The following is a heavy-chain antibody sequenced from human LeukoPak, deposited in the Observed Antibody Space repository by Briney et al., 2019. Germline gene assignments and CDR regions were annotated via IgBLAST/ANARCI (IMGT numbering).Heavy chain of an antibody. Sequence: ASVKVSCKASGYTFTSDDINWVRQATGQWLEWMGWMNPNSGNTAYAQKFQGRVTMSRSTSISTAYMELSSLTSEDTAVYYCARAIWSSSWYIFDYWGQGTLVTVSS. CDR1: GYTFTSDD. J-gene: IGHJ4*02. D-gene: IGHD6-13*01. CDR2: MNPNSGNT. CDR3: ARAIWSSSWYIFDY. V-gene: IGHV1-8*01.